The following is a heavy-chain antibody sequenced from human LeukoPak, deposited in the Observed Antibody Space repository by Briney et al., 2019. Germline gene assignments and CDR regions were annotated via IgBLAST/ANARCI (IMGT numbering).Heavy chain of an antibody. V-gene: IGHV1-69*04. CDR1: GGTFSSYA. Sequence: SVKVSCKASGGTFSSYAISWVRQAPGQGLEWMGRIIPILGIANYAQKFQGRVTITADKSTSTAYMKLSSLRSEDTAVYYCARALSGSYPDYWGQGTLVTVSS. CDR2: IIPILGIA. D-gene: IGHD1-26*01. CDR3: ARALSGSYPDY. J-gene: IGHJ4*02.